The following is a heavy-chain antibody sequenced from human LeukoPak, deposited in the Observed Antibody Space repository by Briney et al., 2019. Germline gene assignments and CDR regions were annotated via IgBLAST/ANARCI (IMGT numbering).Heavy chain of an antibody. CDR3: ARVGLDNTGWHINWFDP. D-gene: IGHD6-19*01. J-gene: IGHJ5*02. CDR2: INPDGSTT. V-gene: IGHV3-74*01. Sequence: PGGSLRLSCAVSGFTFSTYWMHWVRQAPGEGPVWVSRINPDGSTTTYADSVKGRFTISRDNAQNSLFLQMNSLRVEDTAIYYCARVGLDNTGWHINWFDPWGQGTLVTVSS. CDR1: GFTFSTYW.